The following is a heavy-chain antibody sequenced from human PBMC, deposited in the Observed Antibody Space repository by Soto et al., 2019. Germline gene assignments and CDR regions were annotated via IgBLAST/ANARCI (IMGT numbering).Heavy chain of an antibody. Sequence: GASVKVSCKASGYTFTSYGISWVRKAPGQGLEWMGWISAYNGNTNYAQKLQGRVTMTTDTSTSTAYMELRSLRSDDTAVYYCARSLPAAMLSALDIWGQGTMVTVSS. CDR3: ARSLPAAMLSALDI. D-gene: IGHD2-2*01. CDR1: GYTFTSYG. CDR2: ISAYNGNT. J-gene: IGHJ3*02. V-gene: IGHV1-18*01.